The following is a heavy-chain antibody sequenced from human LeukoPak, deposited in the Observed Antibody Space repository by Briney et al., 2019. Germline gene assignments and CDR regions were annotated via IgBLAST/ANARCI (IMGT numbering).Heavy chain of an antibody. CDR3: AKRPGYSSSWSLGYMDV. CDR2: ISGSGGST. CDR1: GFTFSSYA. V-gene: IGHV3-23*01. Sequence: GGSLRLSCAASGFTFSSYAMSWVRQAPGKGLEWVSAISGSGGSTYYADSVKGRFTISRDNSKNTLYLQMNSLRAEDTAVYYCAKRPGYSSSWSLGYMDVWGKGTTLTVSS. J-gene: IGHJ6*03. D-gene: IGHD6-13*01.